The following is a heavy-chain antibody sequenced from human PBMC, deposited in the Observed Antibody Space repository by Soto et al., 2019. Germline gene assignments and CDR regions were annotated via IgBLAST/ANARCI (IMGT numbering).Heavy chain of an antibody. CDR2: IIPIFGTA. CDR3: ARENVVAATRVSYYYGMDV. J-gene: IGHJ6*02. CDR1: GGTFSSYA. V-gene: IGHV1-69*13. Sequence: SVKVSCKASGGTFSSYAISWVRQAPGQGLEWMGGIIPIFGTANYAQKFQGRVTITADESTSTAYMELSSLRSEDTAVYYCARENVVAATRVSYYYGMDVWGQGTTVTVSS. D-gene: IGHD2-15*01.